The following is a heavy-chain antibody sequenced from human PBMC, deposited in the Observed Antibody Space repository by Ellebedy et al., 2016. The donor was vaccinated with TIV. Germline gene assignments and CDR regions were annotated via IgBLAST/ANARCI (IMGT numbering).Heavy chain of an antibody. V-gene: IGHV3-9*01. J-gene: IGHJ2*01. CDR3: ARDRGLQLWFLLWYFDL. Sequence: SLKISXAASGFTFDDYAMHWVRQAPGKGLEWVSGISWNSGSIGYADSVKGRFTISRDNSKNTLYLQMNSLRAEDTAVYYCARDRGLQLWFLLWYFDLWGRGTLVTVSS. CDR1: GFTFDDYA. CDR2: ISWNSGSI. D-gene: IGHD5-18*01.